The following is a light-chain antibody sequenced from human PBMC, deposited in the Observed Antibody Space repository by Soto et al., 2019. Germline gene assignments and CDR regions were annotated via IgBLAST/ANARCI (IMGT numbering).Light chain of an antibody. J-gene: IGKJ3*01. V-gene: IGKV2-24*01. CDR2: EIS. Sequence: DIGMTQTPLSLHVTLGQPASISCRSSQSLVHTNGKTYLSWLHQRPGQPPRLLIYEISNRFFGGTDRFSGSGAGTEFTLKISRVEAEDVGVYYCMQARQSPTFGPGTKVDIE. CDR1: QSLVHTNGKTY. CDR3: MQARQSPT.